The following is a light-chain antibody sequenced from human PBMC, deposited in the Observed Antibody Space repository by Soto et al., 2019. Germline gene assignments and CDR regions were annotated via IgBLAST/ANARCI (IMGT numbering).Light chain of an antibody. CDR1: ASNLGAKYA. CDR2: DNI. J-gene: IGLJ3*02. Sequence: QAVVTQPPSVSGAPGQRVTISCTGSASNLGAKYAVHWYQHLPGTAPKLLIYDNIHRPSGVPDRLSGSKSDTSASLAIPGLQAEDEADYYCQSYDTTLSGLVFGGGTKLTVL. CDR3: QSYDTTLSGLV. V-gene: IGLV1-40*01.